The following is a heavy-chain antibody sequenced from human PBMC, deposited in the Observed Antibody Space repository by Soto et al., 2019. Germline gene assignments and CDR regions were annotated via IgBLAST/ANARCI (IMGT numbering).Heavy chain of an antibody. CDR1: GGTFGSSA. CDR2: IIPIFGTP. Sequence: QVQLVQSGPEVKKPGSSVKVSCKASGGTFGSSAISWVRQAPGQGLEWMGGIIPIFGTPNYAQKFQGRVTFTADESTSTAYMELSSLRSEDTALYYCAREDDFINWFDLWGQGTLVTVSS. V-gene: IGHV1-69*12. D-gene: IGHD3-16*01. J-gene: IGHJ5*02. CDR3: AREDDFINWFDL.